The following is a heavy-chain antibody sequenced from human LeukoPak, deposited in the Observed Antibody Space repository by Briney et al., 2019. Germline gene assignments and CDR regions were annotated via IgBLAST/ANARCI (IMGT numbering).Heavy chain of an antibody. D-gene: IGHD6-19*01. CDR3: ARAVPGYPDDYFDY. CDR2: IKQDGSEK. V-gene: IGHV3-7*01. J-gene: IGHJ4*02. Sequence: GGSLRLSCAASGFTFSSHWMSWVRQAPGKGLEWVANIKQDGSEKYYVDSVKGRFTISRDNAKNSLYLQMTGLTVADTAVYYCARAVPGYPDDYFDYWGQGTLVTVSS. CDR1: GFTFSSHW.